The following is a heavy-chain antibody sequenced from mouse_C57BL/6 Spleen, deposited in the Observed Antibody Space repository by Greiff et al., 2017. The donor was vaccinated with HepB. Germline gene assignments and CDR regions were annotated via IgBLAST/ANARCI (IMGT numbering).Heavy chain of an antibody. CDR3: ARTWSYAMDY. CDR2: INYDGSST. Sequence: EVKVVESEGGLVQPGSSMKLSCTASGFTFSDYYMAWVRQVPEKGLEWVANINYDGSSTYYLDSLKSRFIISRDNAKNILYLQMSSLKSEDTATYYCARTWSYAMDYWGQGTSVTVSS. V-gene: IGHV5-16*01. CDR1: GFTFSDYY. J-gene: IGHJ4*01.